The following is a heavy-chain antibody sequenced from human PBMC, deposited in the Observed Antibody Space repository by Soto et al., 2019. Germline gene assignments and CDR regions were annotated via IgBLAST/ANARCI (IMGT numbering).Heavy chain of an antibody. CDR2: INAGNGNT. Sequence: SVKVPCNAFGCPFTSYAIHLVRQAPGQRLEWMGWINAGNGNTKYSQKFQGRVTITRDTSASTAYMELSSLRSEDTAVYYCERGTSSSPNWFDPWGQGTLVTVSS. CDR1: GCPFTSYA. CDR3: ERGTSSSPNWFDP. D-gene: IGHD6-6*01. J-gene: IGHJ5*02. V-gene: IGHV1-3*01.